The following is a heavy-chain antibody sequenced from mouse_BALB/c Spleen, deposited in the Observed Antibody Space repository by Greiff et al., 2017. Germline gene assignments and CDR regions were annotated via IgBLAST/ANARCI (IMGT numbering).Heavy chain of an antibody. V-gene: IGHV1-9*01. CDR2: ILPGSGST. CDR1: GYTFSSYW. CDR3: ARRGSKVLYAMDY. Sequence: VKLMESGAELMKPGASVKISCKATGYTFSSYWIEWVKQRPGHGLEWIGEILPGSGSTNYNEKFKGKATFTADTSSNTAYMQLSSLTSEDSAVYYCARRGSKVLYAMDYWGQGTSVTVSS. J-gene: IGHJ4*01. D-gene: IGHD1-3*01.